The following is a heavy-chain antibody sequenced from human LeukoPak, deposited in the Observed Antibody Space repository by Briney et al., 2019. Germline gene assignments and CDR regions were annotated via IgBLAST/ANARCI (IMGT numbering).Heavy chain of an antibody. CDR2: IYYGGGT. Sequence: RSETLSLTCTVSGASIGSYFWSWIRQPPGKGLEWIGYIYYGGGTNYNPSFESRITISVDTSKNRISLNLTSVTASDTAIYYCARERGDYDSDNWFDSWGQGTLVTVSS. J-gene: IGHJ5*01. CDR1: GASIGSYF. V-gene: IGHV4-59*01. CDR3: ARERGDYDSDNWFDS. D-gene: IGHD4-17*01.